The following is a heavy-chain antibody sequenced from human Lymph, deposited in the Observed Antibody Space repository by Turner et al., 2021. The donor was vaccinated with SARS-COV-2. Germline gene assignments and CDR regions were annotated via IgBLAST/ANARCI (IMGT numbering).Heavy chain of an antibody. J-gene: IGHJ4*02. D-gene: IGHD3-22*01. V-gene: IGHV3-30*04. Sequence: QMQLVESGGGVVQPGRSLRLSCAASGFTFSSYAMHWVRQAPGKGLEWVAFISYDGSDKYYADSVKGRFTFSRDNSKNTLYLQMNSLRAEDTAVYYCARDRDSSGWVDYWGQGTLVTVSS. CDR3: ARDRDSSGWVDY. CDR2: ISYDGSDK. CDR1: GFTFSSYA.